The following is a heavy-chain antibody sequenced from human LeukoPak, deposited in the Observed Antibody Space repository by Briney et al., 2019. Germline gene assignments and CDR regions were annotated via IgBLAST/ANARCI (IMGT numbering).Heavy chain of an antibody. D-gene: IGHD2-2*01. V-gene: IGHV3-21*01. CDR3: ARKTGSDIVVVPAASWFDP. J-gene: IGHJ5*02. CDR1: GFTFSSFS. CDR2: ISSGSSNI. Sequence: GGSLRLSCTASGFTFSSFSMNWVRQAPGKGLEWVSYISSGSSNIFYADSMKGRFTISRDNAKNSLYLQMNSLRAEDTAVYYCARKTGSDIVVVPAASWFDPWGQGTLVTVSS.